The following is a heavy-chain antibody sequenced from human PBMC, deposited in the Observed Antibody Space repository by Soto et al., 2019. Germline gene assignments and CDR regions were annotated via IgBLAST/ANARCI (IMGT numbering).Heavy chain of an antibody. Sequence: GGALSLSCEGSGFTFNTYTMYWVRQAPGTGLEWVASISYDESNKYSADSVKGRFTFSRDNSKNTLYLQMNSLRTEDTAVYYCARGGRGLRKYFDSWGQGTLVPVSS. CDR2: ISYDESNK. CDR1: GFTFNTYT. V-gene: IGHV3-30-3*01. D-gene: IGHD3-16*01. CDR3: ARGGRGLRKYFDS. J-gene: IGHJ4*02.